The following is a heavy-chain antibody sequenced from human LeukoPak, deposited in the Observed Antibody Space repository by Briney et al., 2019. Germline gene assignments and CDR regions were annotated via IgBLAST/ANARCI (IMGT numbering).Heavy chain of an antibody. CDR3: ARASRELWSIDY. J-gene: IGHJ4*02. Sequence: PSETLSLTCTVSGGSISSSSYYWGWIRQPPGKGLEWIGSIYYSGSTYYNPSLKSRVTIFVDTSKNQFSLKLSSVTAADTAVYYCARASRELWSIDYWGQGTLVTVSS. V-gene: IGHV4-39*01. CDR2: IYYSGST. D-gene: IGHD5-18*01. CDR1: GGSISSSSYY.